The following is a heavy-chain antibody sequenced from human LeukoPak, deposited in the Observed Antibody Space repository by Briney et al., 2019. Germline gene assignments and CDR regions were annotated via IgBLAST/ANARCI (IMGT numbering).Heavy chain of an antibody. CDR1: GYTFTGYY. D-gene: IGHD4-17*01. CDR3: ARFENDYGDPQGFDY. V-gene: IGHV1-2*02. CDR2: INPNSGGT. J-gene: IGHJ4*02. Sequence: ASVKVSCKASGYTFTGYYMHWVRQAPGQGLEWMGWINPNSGGTNYAQKFQGRVTMTRDTSISTAYMELSRLRSDDTAVYYCARFENDYGDPQGFDYWGQGTLVTVSS.